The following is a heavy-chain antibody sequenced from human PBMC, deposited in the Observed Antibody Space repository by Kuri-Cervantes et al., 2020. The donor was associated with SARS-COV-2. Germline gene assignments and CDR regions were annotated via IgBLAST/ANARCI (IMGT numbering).Heavy chain of an antibody. CDR3: ARGPRDYDYDFWSGYYIEYYYGMDV. CDR1: GGSISSYY. V-gene: IGHV4-39*01. J-gene: IGHJ6*02. CDR2: IYYSGST. Sequence: SETLSLTCTVSGGSISSYYWGWIRQPPGKGLEWIGSIYYSGSTYYNPSLKSRVTISVDTSKNQFSLKLSSVTAADTAVYYCARGPRDYDYDFWSGYYIEYYYGMDVWGQGTTVTVSS. D-gene: IGHD3-3*01.